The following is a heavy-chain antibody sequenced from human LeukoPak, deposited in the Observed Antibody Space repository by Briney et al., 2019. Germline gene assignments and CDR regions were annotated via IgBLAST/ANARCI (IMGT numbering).Heavy chain of an antibody. J-gene: IGHJ3*02. D-gene: IGHD2-2*01. CDR1: GGSISSGDYY. CDR3: ARDCSSTSCPIDDAFDI. V-gene: IGHV4-30-4*01. CDR2: IYYSGST. Sequence: SQTLSLTCTVSGGSISSGDYYWSWIRQPPGKGLEWIGYIYYSGSTYYNPSLKSRVTIPVDTSKNQFPLKLSSVTAADTAVYYCARDCSSTSCPIDDAFDIWGQGTMVTVSS.